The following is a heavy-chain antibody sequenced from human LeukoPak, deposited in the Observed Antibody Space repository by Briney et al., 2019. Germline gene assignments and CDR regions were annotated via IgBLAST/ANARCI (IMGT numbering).Heavy chain of an antibody. CDR1: GFTFSSYA. CDR3: AKAYYFGVALGDFDY. V-gene: IGHV3-23*01. Sequence: GRSLRLSCAASGFTFSSYAMSWVRQAPGKGLEWVSAISGSGGTTYYADSVKGRFTISRDNSKNTLYVQMNSLRAEDTAVYYCAKAYYFGVALGDFDYWGQGTLVTVSS. CDR2: ISGSGGTT. D-gene: IGHD3-3*01. J-gene: IGHJ4*02.